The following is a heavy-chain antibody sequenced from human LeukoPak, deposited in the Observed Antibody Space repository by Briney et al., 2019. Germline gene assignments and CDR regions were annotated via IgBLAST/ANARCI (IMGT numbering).Heavy chain of an antibody. Sequence: GGSLRLSCAASGFTFSGYAMSWVRQAPGKGLEWVSGISGSGGNTYYADSVKGRFTISRDNSKNTLYLQMNSLRAEDTAIYYCAKGGGSYYDAFDIWGQGTMVTASS. CDR2: ISGSGGNT. J-gene: IGHJ3*02. CDR3: AKGGGSYYDAFDI. V-gene: IGHV3-23*01. D-gene: IGHD3-10*01. CDR1: GFTFSGYA.